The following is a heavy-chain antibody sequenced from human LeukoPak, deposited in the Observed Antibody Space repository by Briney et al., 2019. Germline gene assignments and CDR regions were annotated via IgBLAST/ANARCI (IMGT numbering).Heavy chain of an antibody. D-gene: IGHD3-22*01. CDR1: GFTFSSCW. Sequence: GGSLRLSCAASGFTFSSCWMTWVRQAPGKGLEWVSAISGSGGSTYYADSVKGRFTISRDNSKNTLYLQMNSLRAEDTAVYYCAKGGYYDSSGPSNDAFDIWGQGTMVTVSS. J-gene: IGHJ3*02. CDR3: AKGGYYDSSGPSNDAFDI. CDR2: ISGSGGST. V-gene: IGHV3-23*01.